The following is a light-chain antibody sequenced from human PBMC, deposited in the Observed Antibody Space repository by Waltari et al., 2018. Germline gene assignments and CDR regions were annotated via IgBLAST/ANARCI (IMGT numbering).Light chain of an antibody. V-gene: IGLV1-47*01. CDR3: AAWDDSLSGVL. CDR2: RTN. Sequence: QSVLTQPPSASGTPGQRVTISCSGSSSNIGSNYIYWYHMLPGPAPKLLLYRTNERPSGVPDLFAGSKSGSSTSLAISALRSEDEADYYCAAWDDSLSGVLFGGGTKLSVL. J-gene: IGLJ2*01. CDR1: SSNIGSNY.